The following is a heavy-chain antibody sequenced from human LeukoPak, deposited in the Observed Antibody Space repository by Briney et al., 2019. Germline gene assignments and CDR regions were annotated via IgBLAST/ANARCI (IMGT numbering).Heavy chain of an antibody. CDR2: IIPILGIA. D-gene: IGHD1-26*01. CDR3: ARAGVGATLHNDY. V-gene: IGHV1-69*04. J-gene: IGHJ4*02. CDR1: GGTFSRYA. Sequence: SVTVSCKACGGTFSRYAISWVRQAPGQGGEGMGRIIPILGIANYAQKSQGRVTITADKSTSTAYMELSSLRSEDTAVCYCARAGVGATLHNDYWGQGTLVTVSS.